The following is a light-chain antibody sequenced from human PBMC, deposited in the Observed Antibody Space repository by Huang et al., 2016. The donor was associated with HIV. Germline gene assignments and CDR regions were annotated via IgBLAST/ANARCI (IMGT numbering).Light chain of an antibody. J-gene: IGKJ5*01. Sequence: EIVLTQSPATLSLSPGERATLSCRASQSISNYLAWYQQKPGQPPRLPILDASNRATGIPVRFSGSGSGTDFTLTISSLEPEDFAVYYCQQRGNWPPITFGQGTRLEIK. CDR1: QSISNY. CDR3: QQRGNWPPIT. CDR2: DAS. V-gene: IGKV3-11*01.